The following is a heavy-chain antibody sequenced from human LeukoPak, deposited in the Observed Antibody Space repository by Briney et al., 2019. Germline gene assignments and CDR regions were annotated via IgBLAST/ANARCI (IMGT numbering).Heavy chain of an antibody. J-gene: IGHJ5*02. CDR2: FDPEDGET. CDR3: ARDSDILTGYYNWFDP. CDR1: GYTLTELS. Sequence: ASVKVSCKVSGYTLTELSMHWVRQAPGKGLEWMGGFDPEDGETIYAQKFQGRVTMTRNTSISTAYMELSSLRSEDTAVYYCARDSDILTGYYNWFDPWGQGTLVTVSS. D-gene: IGHD3-9*01. V-gene: IGHV1-24*01.